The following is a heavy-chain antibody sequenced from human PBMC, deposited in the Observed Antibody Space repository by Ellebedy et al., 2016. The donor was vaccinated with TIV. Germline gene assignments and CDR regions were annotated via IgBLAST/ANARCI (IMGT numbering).Heavy chain of an antibody. CDR1: GFTFSSYA. V-gene: IGHV3-30*04. J-gene: IGHJ4*02. CDR2: ISYDGSNK. Sequence: GGSLRLXXAASGFTFSSYAMHWVRQAPGKGLEWVAVISYDGSNKYYADSVKGRFTISRDNSKNTLYLQMNSLRSEDTAVYYCATVLYWGQGTLVTVSS. D-gene: IGHD2-8*02. CDR3: ATVLY.